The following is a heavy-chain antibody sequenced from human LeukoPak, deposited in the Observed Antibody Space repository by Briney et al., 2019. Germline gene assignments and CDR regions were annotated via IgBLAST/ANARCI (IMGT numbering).Heavy chain of an antibody. D-gene: IGHD6-19*01. CDR3: ARDARGWRALDY. Sequence: GGSLRFSFEASGLTFVSYALSWFRQAPGKGLEWVSAISGSSTYFADSVKGRFTISRDNAKNSLYLQMNSLRAEDTAVYYCARDARGWRALDYWGQEPWSPSPQ. J-gene: IGHJ4*01. CDR1: GLTFVSYA. V-gene: IGHV3-23*01. CDR2: ISGSST.